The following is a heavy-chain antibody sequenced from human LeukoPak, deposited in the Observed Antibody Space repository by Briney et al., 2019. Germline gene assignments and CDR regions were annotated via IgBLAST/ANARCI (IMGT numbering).Heavy chain of an antibody. CDR3: ARVSFGRTFDY. V-gene: IGHV4-31*03. J-gene: IGHJ4*02. Sequence: SQTLSLTCTVSGGSISSGGYYWSWIRRHPGKGLDWIGYIYYSGSTYYNPSLKSRVTISVDTSKNQFSLKLSSVTAADTAVYYCARVSFGRTFDYWGQGTLVTVSS. CDR1: GGSISSGGYY. D-gene: IGHD2-15*01. CDR2: IYYSGST.